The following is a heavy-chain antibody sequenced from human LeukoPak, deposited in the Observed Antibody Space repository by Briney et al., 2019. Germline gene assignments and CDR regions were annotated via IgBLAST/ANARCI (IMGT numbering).Heavy chain of an antibody. D-gene: IGHD2-21*01. Sequence: GGSLRLSCVASGFTFSSYAMHWVRQAPGKGLEFVSGISSNGGSTYYANSVKGRFTISRDNSKNTLYLQMGSLRAEDMAVYYCARAGIVVVIAHFDYWGQGTLVTVSS. CDR1: GFTFSSYA. CDR2: ISSNGGST. CDR3: ARAGIVVVIAHFDY. V-gene: IGHV3-64*01. J-gene: IGHJ4*02.